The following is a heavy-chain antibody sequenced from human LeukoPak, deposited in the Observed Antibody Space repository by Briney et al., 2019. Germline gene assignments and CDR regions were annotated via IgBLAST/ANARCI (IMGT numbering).Heavy chain of an antibody. Sequence: SQTLSLTCTVSGGSISSGGYYWSWIRQHPGKGLEWIGYIYYSGSTYYNPSLKSRVTISVDTSKNQFSLKLSSVTTADTAVYYCARDRGYSSSWSTRWFDPWGQGTLVTFSS. D-gene: IGHD6-13*01. V-gene: IGHV4-31*03. CDR3: ARDRGYSSSWSTRWFDP. CDR2: IYYSGST. CDR1: GGSISSGGYY. J-gene: IGHJ5*02.